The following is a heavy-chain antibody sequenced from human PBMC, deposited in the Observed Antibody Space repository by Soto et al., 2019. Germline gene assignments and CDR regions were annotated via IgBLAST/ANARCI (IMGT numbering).Heavy chain of an antibody. CDR3: AREGGGCSGGSCYIPETFDI. V-gene: IGHV1-18*01. CDR1: GYTFTSYG. Sequence: QGPLVQSGAEVKKPGASVKVSCKASGYTFTSYGISWVRQAPGQGLEWMGWISVYNGNTNYAQKLQGRVTMTTDTSTSTAYMELRSLRSDGTAVYYCAREGGGCSGGSCYIPETFDIWGQGTLVTVSS. D-gene: IGHD2-15*01. J-gene: IGHJ3*02. CDR2: ISVYNGNT.